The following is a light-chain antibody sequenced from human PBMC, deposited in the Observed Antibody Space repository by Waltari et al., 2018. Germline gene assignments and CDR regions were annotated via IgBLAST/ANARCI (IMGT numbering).Light chain of an antibody. CDR2: RND. CDR3: AVWDDSLIGRV. CDR1: TSHFVSHY. Sequence: QSVLSQPPSSSGTPWPSVTISLSGTTSHFVSHYVYSYQHLPGTVPKLLIYRNDQRPSGVPDRFSGSKSGTSASLAISGLQSEDESDYYCAVWDDSLIGRVFGGGTKLTVL. V-gene: IGLV1-47*01. J-gene: IGLJ3*02.